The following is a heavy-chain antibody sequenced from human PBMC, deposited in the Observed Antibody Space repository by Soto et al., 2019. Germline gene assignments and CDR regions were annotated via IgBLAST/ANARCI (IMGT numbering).Heavy chain of an antibody. D-gene: IGHD5-12*01. CDR1: GFTFSSCA. CDR3: AKEGRWLRSPADF. J-gene: IGHJ4*02. CDR2: ISTGGGNT. Sequence: EVQLLESGGGLVQPGGSLTLSCAASGFTFSSCAMSWVRQAPGKGLEWVSVISTGGGNTNYADSVKGRFTISRDNLKKTLYLQMNSLRAEDTDMYYCAKEGRWLRSPADFWGQGTLVTVSS. V-gene: IGHV3-23*01.